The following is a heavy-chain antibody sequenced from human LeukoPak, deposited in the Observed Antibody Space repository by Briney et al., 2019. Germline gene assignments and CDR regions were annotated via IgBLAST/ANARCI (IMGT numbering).Heavy chain of an antibody. D-gene: IGHD6-6*01. CDR3: VRVVRRVAAHAGNWFDP. Sequence: ASVKVSCKASEYTFTDYYIHWVRQAPGQGLEWMGWINPNTGGTDYIQKFQGRVTMTRDTSISTAYMELNSLSSDDTAVYYCVRVVRRVAAHAGNWFDPWGQGTLVTVSS. CDR1: EYTFTDYY. V-gene: IGHV1-2*02. CDR2: INPNTGGT. J-gene: IGHJ5*02.